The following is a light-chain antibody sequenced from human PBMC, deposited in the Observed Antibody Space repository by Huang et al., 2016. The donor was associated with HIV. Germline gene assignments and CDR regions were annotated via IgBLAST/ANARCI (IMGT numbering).Light chain of an antibody. V-gene: IGKV3-15*01. Sequence: EIVMTQSPATLSVSPGERATLSCRASQSVGSNLAWYQQKPGQAPRLLIYGSSTRATGIPARVSGSGSGKEFTLIISSLQSEDFAVYYCQQYNNWPGTFGQGTKVEIK. CDR3: QQYNNWPGT. CDR1: QSVGSN. J-gene: IGKJ1*01. CDR2: GSS.